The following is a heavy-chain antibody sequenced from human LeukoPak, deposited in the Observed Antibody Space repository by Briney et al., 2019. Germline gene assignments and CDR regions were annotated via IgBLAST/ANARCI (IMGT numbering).Heavy chain of an antibody. CDR3: ARDRWEFRYFDY. Sequence: GASVKVSCKASGYTFTGYYMHWVRQAPGQGLEWMGWINPNSGGTNYAQKFQGRVTMTRDTSISTAYMELSRLRSDDTAIYYCARDRWEFRYFDYWGQGTLVTVSS. CDR1: GYTFTGYY. D-gene: IGHD3-10*01. V-gene: IGHV1-2*02. CDR2: INPNSGGT. J-gene: IGHJ4*02.